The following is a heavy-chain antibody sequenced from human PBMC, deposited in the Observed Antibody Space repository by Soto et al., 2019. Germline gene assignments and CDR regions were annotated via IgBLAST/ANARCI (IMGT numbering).Heavy chain of an antibody. CDR2: IIPMFRTP. J-gene: IGHJ6*02. Sequence: QVQVVQSGAEVQKPGSSVKVSCKASGGSFSSYGISWVRQAPGQGLEWMGGIIPMFRTPNYAQKFRSRVTSNADESTTTAYMDLSSLRSDDTAIYYCVRGTRDCSSTSCYTPHGSFYYGMDVWGQGTTVTVSS. CDR3: VRGTRDCSSTSCYTPHGSFYYGMDV. CDR1: GGSFSSYG. V-gene: IGHV1-69*01. D-gene: IGHD2-2*01.